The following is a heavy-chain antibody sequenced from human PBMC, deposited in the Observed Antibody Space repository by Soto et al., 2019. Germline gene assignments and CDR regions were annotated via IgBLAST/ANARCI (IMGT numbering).Heavy chain of an antibody. D-gene: IGHD7-27*01. J-gene: IGHJ4*02. CDR3: ARGPSGDKVDY. V-gene: IGHV4-59*08. CDR2: IYYSGNT. Sequence: PSETLSLTCTVSGGSIGTYYWSWIRQPPGKGLEWIGFIYYSGNTNYNPSLKRRVSISVDTSKNQFSLQLSSVSAADTAVYYCARGPSGDKVDYWGQGTLVTVSS. CDR1: GGSIGTYY.